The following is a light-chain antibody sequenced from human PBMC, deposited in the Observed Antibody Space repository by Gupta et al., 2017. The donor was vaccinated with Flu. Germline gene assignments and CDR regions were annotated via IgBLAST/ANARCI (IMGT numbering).Light chain of an antibody. J-gene: IGKJ4*01. Sequence: EIVLTQSPGTLSLSPGERATLSCRASQTLINNYLAWYQQKPGQAPRLLISVASNRATGIPDRFSGSGSGTDFTLTISRLEPEDFAVYYCQQFVRSPLTFGGGTKVEIK. CDR3: QQFVRSPLT. V-gene: IGKV3-20*01. CDR1: QTLINNY. CDR2: VAS.